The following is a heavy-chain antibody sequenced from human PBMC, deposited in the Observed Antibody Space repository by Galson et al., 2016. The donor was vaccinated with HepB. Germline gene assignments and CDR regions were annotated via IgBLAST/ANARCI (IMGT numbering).Heavy chain of an antibody. CDR3: ARNTRLYDAFDI. V-gene: IGHV4-30-4*08. J-gene: IGHJ3*02. CDR2: IHYSGSS. CDR1: GGSISTGDHY. D-gene: IGHD4/OR15-4a*01. Sequence: TLSLTCTVFGGSISTGDHYWSWIRQPPGKGLEWIGYIHYSGSSFSNPSLKGRVSISRDTSKSQFSLRLTSVTAADTAVYYCARNTRLYDAFDIWGLGTLVAVSS.